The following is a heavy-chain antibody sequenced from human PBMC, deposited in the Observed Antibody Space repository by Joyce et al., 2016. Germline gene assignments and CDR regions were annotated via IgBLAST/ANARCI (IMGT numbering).Heavy chain of an antibody. Sequence: QVQLVDSGGGVVQTGRSLRLSCVASGFTFSNYGMHWVRQAPGKGVGWVAVISYDESNKYYSDSVKGRFTISRDNSRNTVYLQMNSLRPEDTAVYYCAKDCHYSSGYYEGFDYWGQGTLVTVSS. J-gene: IGHJ4*02. V-gene: IGHV3-30*18. CDR3: AKDCHYSSGYYEGFDY. D-gene: IGHD3-22*01. CDR2: ISYDESNK. CDR1: GFTFSNYG.